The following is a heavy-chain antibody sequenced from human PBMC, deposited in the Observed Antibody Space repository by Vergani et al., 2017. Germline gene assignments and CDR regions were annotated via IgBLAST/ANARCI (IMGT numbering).Heavy chain of an antibody. CDR2: INPNSGGT. J-gene: IGHJ2*01. CDR3: ASTVTTSWYFDL. V-gene: IGHV1-2*02. Sequence: QVQLVQSGADVKKPGASVKVSCKASGYTFTGYYIHWVRQAPGQGLEWMGWINPNSGGTNSAQKFQGRVTMTRDTSTSTVYMELSSLRSEDTAVYYCASTVTTSWYFDLWGRGTLVTVSS. CDR1: GYTFTGYY. D-gene: IGHD4-17*01.